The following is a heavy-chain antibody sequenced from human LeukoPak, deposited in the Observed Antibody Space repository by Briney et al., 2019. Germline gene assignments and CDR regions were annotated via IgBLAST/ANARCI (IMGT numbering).Heavy chain of an antibody. V-gene: IGHV4-39*07. CDR1: GGSISSSNYY. Sequence: SETLSLTCTVSGGSISSSNYYWGWIRQPPGKGLEWIGSIYYSGNTYYNPSLKSRVTISLDTSKNQFSLKLSSVTAADTAVYYCARSRGYTTMVRLDYWGQGTLVTVSS. CDR3: ARSRGYTTMVRLDY. J-gene: IGHJ4*02. CDR2: IYYSGNT. D-gene: IGHD5-18*01.